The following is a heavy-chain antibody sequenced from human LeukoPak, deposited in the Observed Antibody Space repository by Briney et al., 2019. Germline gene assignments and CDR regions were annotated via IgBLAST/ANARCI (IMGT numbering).Heavy chain of an antibody. V-gene: IGHV3-48*04. J-gene: IGHJ6*04. CDR1: GFTFSTYN. Sequence: PGGSPRLSCAASGFTFSTYNMNWVRQAPGNGLEWVSYITTSSSTIYYADSVEGRFTISRDNAKNSLYLQMNSLRAEDTAVYYCAELGITMIGGVWGKGTTVTISS. CDR3: AELGITMIGGV. D-gene: IGHD3-10*02. CDR2: ITTSSSTI.